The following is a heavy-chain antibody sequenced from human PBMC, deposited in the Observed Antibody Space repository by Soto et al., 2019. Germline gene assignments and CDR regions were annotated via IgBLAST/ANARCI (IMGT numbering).Heavy chain of an antibody. CDR1: GGTFSSYA. V-gene: IGHV1-69*13. J-gene: IGHJ3*02. Sequence: SVKVSCKASGGTFSSYAINWVRQAPGQGLEWMGGIIPIFGTANYAQKFQGRVTITADESTSTAYMELSSLRSEDTAVYYCARGILGDYVGAFDIWGQGTMVTVSS. CDR2: IIPIFGTA. CDR3: ARGILGDYVGAFDI. D-gene: IGHD4-17*01.